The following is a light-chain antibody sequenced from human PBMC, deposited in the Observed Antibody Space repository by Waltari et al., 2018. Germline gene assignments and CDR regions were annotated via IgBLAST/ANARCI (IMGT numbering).Light chain of an antibody. J-gene: IGKJ1*01. V-gene: IGKV3-11*01. CDR3: HQRSLWPWT. CDR1: QTVSTY. Sequence: IVLTQSPATLSLSPGERATLPCRASQTVSTYLAWFQRKPGQAPRLLIYDASNRAPGIPARFSGSGSGTDFSLTISSLEPEDFAVYYCHQRSLWPWTFGQGTKVAIK. CDR2: DAS.